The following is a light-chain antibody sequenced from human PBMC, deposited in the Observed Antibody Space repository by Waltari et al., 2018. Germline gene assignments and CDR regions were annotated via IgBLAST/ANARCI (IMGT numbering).Light chain of an antibody. CDR1: QRISNY. Sequence: DIQMTQSPSSLSASAGDRVTITCRASQRISNYLNWYQQKPGKAPNLLIYAASSLQSGVPSRFSGSGSGTEFTLTINSLQPEDFATYYCQQYNNWPRLTFGGGTKVEIK. CDR2: AAS. J-gene: IGKJ4*01. CDR3: QQYNNWPRLT. V-gene: IGKV1-39*01.